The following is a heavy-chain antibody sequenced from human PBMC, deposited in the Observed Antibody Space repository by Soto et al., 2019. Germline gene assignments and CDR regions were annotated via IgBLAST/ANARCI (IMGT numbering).Heavy chain of an antibody. J-gene: IGHJ5*02. CDR3: ARGGYSYGSLYWFDP. CDR1: GGSISSYY. V-gene: IGHV4-59*01. CDR2: IYYSGST. D-gene: IGHD5-18*01. Sequence: QVQLQESGPGLVEPSETLSLTCTVSGGSISSYYWSWIRQPPGKGLEWIGYIYYSGSTNYNPSRKSRVTISVDTSKNQFSLRLSSVTAADTAVYYCARGGYSYGSLYWFDPWGQGTLVTVSS.